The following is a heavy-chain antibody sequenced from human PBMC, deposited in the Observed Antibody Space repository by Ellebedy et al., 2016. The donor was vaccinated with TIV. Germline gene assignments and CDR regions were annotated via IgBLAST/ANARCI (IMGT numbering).Heavy chain of an antibody. Sequence: GESLKISCAASEFTFTDYYMSWIRQAPGMGLEWVAYISTSGSTKYYADSVKGRFTISRDNAENSLYLQMSSLRAEDTAVYYCARNQISTWPFDYWGQGTLVTVSS. J-gene: IGHJ4*02. CDR2: ISTSGSTK. CDR3: ARNQISTWPFDY. CDR1: EFTFTDYY. V-gene: IGHV3-11*01.